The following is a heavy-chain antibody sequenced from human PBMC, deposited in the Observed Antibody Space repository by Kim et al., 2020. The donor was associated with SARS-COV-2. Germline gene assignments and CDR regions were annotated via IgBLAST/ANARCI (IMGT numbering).Heavy chain of an antibody. CDR1: GYTFTGYY. CDR2: INPNSGGT. J-gene: IGHJ6*02. Sequence: ASVKVSCKACGYTFTGYYMHWVRQAPGQGLEWMGRINPNSGGTNYAQKLQGRVTMTRDTSISTAYMELSRLRSDDTAVYYCARDDPGALWFGELNGMDVWGQGTTVTVSS. D-gene: IGHD3-10*01. CDR3: ARDDPGALWFGELNGMDV. V-gene: IGHV1-2*06.